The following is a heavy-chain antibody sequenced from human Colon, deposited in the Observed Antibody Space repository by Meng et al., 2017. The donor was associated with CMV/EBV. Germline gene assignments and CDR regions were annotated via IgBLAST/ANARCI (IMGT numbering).Heavy chain of an antibody. V-gene: IGHV2-5*02. Sequence: HITLKESGPTLGKPTQTLPLTCTFSGFSLNTYEVGVGWFRQPPGKAPEWLALIYWDDDKRYRSSLGNRLTLTHDASKNQVVLTMTDMDPVDTATYYCAHKSLPAAFFDYWSQGTLVTVSS. J-gene: IGHJ4*02. CDR1: GFSLNTYEVG. CDR3: AHKSLPAAFFDY. CDR2: IYWDDDK. D-gene: IGHD2-2*01.